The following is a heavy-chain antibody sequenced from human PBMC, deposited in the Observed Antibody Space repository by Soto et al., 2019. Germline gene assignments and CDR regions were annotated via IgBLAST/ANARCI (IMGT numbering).Heavy chain of an antibody. Sequence: PSETLSLTCTVSGGSISSYYWSWIRQPPGKGLEWIGYIYYSGSTNYNPSLKSRVTISVDTSKNQFSLKLSSVTAADTAVYYCARGLITEPYNWFDPWGQGTLVTVSS. J-gene: IGHJ5*02. V-gene: IGHV4-59*01. CDR1: GGSISSYY. D-gene: IGHD3-16*01. CDR3: ARGLITEPYNWFDP. CDR2: IYYSGST.